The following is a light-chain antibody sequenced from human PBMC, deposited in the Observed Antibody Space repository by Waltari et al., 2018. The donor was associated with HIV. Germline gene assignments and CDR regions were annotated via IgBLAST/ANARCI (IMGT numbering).Light chain of an antibody. CDR2: EVN. CDR1: SYNNGGFTY. J-gene: IGLJ2*01. V-gene: IGLV2-14*01. Sequence: QSALTQPASVSGSPGQSITISCAANSYNNGGFTYVSWYQQHPGKAPKVIIYEVNNRPSGVSTRFSGSKSGNTASLTISGLQIEDEADYYCSSNTDSSTALFGGGTKLTVL. CDR3: SSNTDSSTAL.